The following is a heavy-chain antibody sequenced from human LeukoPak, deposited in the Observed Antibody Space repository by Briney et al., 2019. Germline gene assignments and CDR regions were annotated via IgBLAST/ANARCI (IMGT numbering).Heavy chain of an antibody. CDR1: GFTFSSYG. CDR2: ISYDGSNK. Sequence: GGSLRLSCAASGFTFSSYGMHWARQAPGKGLEWVAVISYDGSNKYYADSVKGRFTISRDNSKNTLYLQMNSLRAEDTAVYYCASSYGYCSSTSCPHHFDYWGQGTLVTVSS. J-gene: IGHJ4*02. D-gene: IGHD2-2*01. V-gene: IGHV3-30*03. CDR3: ASSYGYCSSTSCPHHFDY.